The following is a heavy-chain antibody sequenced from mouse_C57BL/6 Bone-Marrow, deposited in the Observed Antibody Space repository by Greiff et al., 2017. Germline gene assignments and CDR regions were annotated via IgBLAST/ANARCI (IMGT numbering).Heavy chain of an antibody. CDR3: AREYGSSYIRLAY. J-gene: IGHJ3*01. CDR1: GYTFTSYW. V-gene: IGHV1-55*01. D-gene: IGHD1-1*01. Sequence: VQLQQPGAELVKPGASVKMSCKASGYTFTSYWITWVKPRPGQGLEWIGDIYPGSGSTNYNEKFKSKATLTVDKSSSTAYMQLSSLTSEDSAVYYCAREYGSSYIRLAYWGQGTLVTVAA. CDR2: IYPGSGST.